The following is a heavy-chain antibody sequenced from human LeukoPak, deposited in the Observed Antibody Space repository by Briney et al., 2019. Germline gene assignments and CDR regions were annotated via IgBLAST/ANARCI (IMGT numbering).Heavy chain of an antibody. CDR3: AHATNSHFDY. Sequence: SGPTLVNPTQPLTLTCTFSGFSRNTTTLGVGWICQPPGKALEWLALLFWDDDSRLSPSLESRLTITKDTSKNQVVLTMTDMDPVDTATYYCAHATNSHFDYWGQGTLVTVSS. D-gene: IGHD4-23*01. CDR2: LFWDDDS. J-gene: IGHJ4*02. CDR1: GFSRNTTTLG. V-gene: IGHV2-5*02.